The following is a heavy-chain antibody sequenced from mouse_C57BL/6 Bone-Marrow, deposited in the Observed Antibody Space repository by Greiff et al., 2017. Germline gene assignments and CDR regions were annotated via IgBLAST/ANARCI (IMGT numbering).Heavy chain of an antibody. Sequence: QVQLQQPGAELVKPGASVKMSCKASGYTFTSYWIPWVKQRPGQGLEWIGDIYPGSGSTNYNEKFKSKVTLTVDTSSSTTYMQLSSLTSEDSAVYDCARGEYAWFAYWGQGTLVTVSA. CDR1: GYTFTSYW. J-gene: IGHJ3*01. D-gene: IGHD5-2*01. CDR3: ARGEYAWFAY. CDR2: IYPGSGST. V-gene: IGHV1-55*01.